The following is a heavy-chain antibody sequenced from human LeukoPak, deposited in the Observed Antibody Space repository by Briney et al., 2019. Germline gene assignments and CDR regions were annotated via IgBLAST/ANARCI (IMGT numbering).Heavy chain of an antibody. J-gene: IGHJ3*01. D-gene: IGHD6-19*01. V-gene: IGHV3-23*01. CDR1: GFTFGDYA. CDR3: AKVRDTRDWYKDAFDV. CDR2: ITGTGGHT. Sequence: GGSLRLSCTASGFTFGDYAMSWFRQAPGKGLEWVSAITGTGGHTYYAASVQGRFTVSRDNSKNTLYLQMSSLTAEDTAMYYCAKVRDTRDWYKDAFDVWGQGTRVTVSS.